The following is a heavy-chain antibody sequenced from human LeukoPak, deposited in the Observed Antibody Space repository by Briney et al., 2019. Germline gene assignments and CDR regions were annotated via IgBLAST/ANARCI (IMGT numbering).Heavy chain of an antibody. CDR2: INSDGSTT. CDR3: TRPESSSSLACDH. V-gene: IGHV3-74*01. Sequence: GGSLRLSCAASGFTFSSSWMHWVRQAPGKGLVWVSRINSDGSTTNYADSVKGRFIISRDNAKNTLNLQMNSLRAEDTAVYYCTRPESSSSLACDHWGQGTLVTVSS. CDR1: GFTFSSSW. J-gene: IGHJ4*02. D-gene: IGHD2-2*01.